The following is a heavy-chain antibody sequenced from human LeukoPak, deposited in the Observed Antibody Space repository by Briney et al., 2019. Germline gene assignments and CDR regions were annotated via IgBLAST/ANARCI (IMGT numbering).Heavy chain of an antibody. D-gene: IGHD3-10*01. Sequence: GGSLRLSCVGSGVIVRSNYMTWVRQAPGKGLEWVSILYHGGSTYYSDSVKGRFSISIDTSKNTLYLQMNSLRVEDTAVYYCATRRFGELTYWGQGTLVTVSS. J-gene: IGHJ4*02. CDR3: ATRRFGELTY. CDR1: GVIVRSNY. CDR2: LYHGGST. V-gene: IGHV3-66*01.